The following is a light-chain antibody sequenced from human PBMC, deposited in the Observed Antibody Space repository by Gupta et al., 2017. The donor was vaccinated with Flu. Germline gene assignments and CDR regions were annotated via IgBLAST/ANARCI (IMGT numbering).Light chain of an antibody. CDR1: QSISNTS. CDR2: GSS. CDR3: QQYVTASWT. V-gene: IGKV3-20*01. Sequence: DTLSLSPGERATLSCRPSQSISNTSLTWYQQKPGQAPRLRIFGSSNRATGIPDRFSGSGSGADFTLTISRLEPEDLAVYYCQQYVTASWTFGQGTKVEL. J-gene: IGKJ1*01.